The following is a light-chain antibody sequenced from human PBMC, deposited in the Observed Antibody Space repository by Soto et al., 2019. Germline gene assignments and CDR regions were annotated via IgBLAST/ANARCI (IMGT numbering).Light chain of an antibody. CDR2: AAS. Sequence: DIPMTQSPSSVSASVGDRVTITCRASQGVRTWIAWYQQKPGLAPKFLIYAASGLHRGVPSRFSGSGSETDFTLTINNLQPEDSAIYYCQQADSFPVTFGGGTKVEI. V-gene: IGKV1-12*01. CDR1: QGVRTW. CDR3: QQADSFPVT. J-gene: IGKJ4*01.